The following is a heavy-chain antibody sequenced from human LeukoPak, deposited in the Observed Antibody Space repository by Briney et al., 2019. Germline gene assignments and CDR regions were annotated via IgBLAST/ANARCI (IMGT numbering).Heavy chain of an antibody. Sequence: AGGSLRLSCVASGFTSSNYAMSWVRQAPGTGLEWVSSISSSSSYIHYADSVKGRFTISRDNAKNSLYVQMNSLRAEDTAVYYCAKDTRPSWRSSRNAFDIWGQGTMVTVSS. D-gene: IGHD6-13*01. V-gene: IGHV3-21*04. CDR2: ISSSSSYI. CDR3: AKDTRPSWRSSRNAFDI. J-gene: IGHJ3*02. CDR1: GFTSSNYA.